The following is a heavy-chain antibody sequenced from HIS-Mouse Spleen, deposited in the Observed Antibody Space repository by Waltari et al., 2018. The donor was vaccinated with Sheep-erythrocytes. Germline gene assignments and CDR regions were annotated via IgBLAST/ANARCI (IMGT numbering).Heavy chain of an antibody. J-gene: IGHJ3*02. CDR3: ARAVAGTPDAFDI. D-gene: IGHD1-7*01. CDR2: IKQDGSEK. CDR1: GFPFSSYW. V-gene: IGHV3-7*01. Sequence: EVQLVESGGGLVQPGGSLRLSCAASGFPFSSYWMSWVRQAPGKGLGWVANIKQDGSEKYYVDSVKGRFTISRDNAKNSLYLQMNSLRAEDTAVYYCARAVAGTPDAFDIWGQGTMVTVSS.